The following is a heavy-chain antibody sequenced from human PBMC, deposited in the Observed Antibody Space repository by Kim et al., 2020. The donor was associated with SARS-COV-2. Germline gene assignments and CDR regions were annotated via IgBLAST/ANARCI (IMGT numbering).Heavy chain of an antibody. D-gene: IGHD1-20*01. CDR3: ARGPHVLNRYNWNKNRGYYYYYMDV. V-gene: IGHV3-13*01. CDR2: IGTAGDT. Sequence: GGSLRLSCAASGLTFSSYDMHWVRQATGKGLEWVSAIGTAGDTYYPGSVKGRFTISRENAKNSLYLQMNSLRAGDTAVYYCARGPHVLNRYNWNKNRGYYYYYMDVWGKGTTVTVSS. J-gene: IGHJ6*03. CDR1: GLTFSSYD.